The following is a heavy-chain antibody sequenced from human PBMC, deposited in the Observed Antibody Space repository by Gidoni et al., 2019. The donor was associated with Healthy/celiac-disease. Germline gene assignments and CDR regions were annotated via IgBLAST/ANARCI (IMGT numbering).Heavy chain of an antibody. CDR2: IVSNDEK. Sequence: QVTLTESGLVLVKHTATLTLTCTVPGFSLCNARMRGSWTRQPPGKALEWLANIVSNDEKSYSTSLKSRLSNDKDTSKSRVVLTMTNMDPVDTATYYRARIRYYDILTVYYHAHYFDYWGQGTLVTGSS. CDR1: GFSLCNARMR. D-gene: IGHD3-9*01. CDR3: ARIRYYDILTVYYHAHYFDY. J-gene: IGHJ4*02. V-gene: IGHV2-26*01.